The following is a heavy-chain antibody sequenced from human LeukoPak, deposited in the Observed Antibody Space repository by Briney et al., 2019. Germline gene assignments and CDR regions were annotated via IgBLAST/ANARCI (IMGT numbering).Heavy chain of an antibody. CDR1: GYTFTDYY. CDR3: ARSPDILTGENFDY. D-gene: IGHD3-9*01. CDR2: INPNSGGT. J-gene: IGHJ4*02. V-gene: IGHV1-2*02. Sequence: ASVKVSCKASGYTFTDYYMHWVRQAPGQGLEWMGWINPNSGGTNYAQKFYARVTMTRDTSNSTAYMELSRLRSDDTAVFYCARSPDILTGENFDYWGQGTLVTVSS.